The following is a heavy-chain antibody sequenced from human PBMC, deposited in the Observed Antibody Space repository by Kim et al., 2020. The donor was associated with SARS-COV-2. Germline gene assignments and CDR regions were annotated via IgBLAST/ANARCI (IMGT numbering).Heavy chain of an antibody. CDR1: GYTFTDYY. J-gene: IGHJ4*02. Sequence: ASVKVSCKTSGYTFTDYYMHWVRQAPGQGLEWMGWIDPNSGGTRFSQKFQGRFTVTRDTSICTAYMELSGLRSDDTAVYYCSKYRAFDYWGQGTLVTVSS. CDR3: SKYRAFDY. D-gene: IGHD5-18*01. V-gene: IGHV1-2*02. CDR2: IDPNSGGT.